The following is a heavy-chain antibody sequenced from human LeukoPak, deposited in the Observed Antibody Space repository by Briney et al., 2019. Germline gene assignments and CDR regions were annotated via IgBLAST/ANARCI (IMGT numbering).Heavy chain of an antibody. V-gene: IGHV4-34*01. CDR2: INHSGST. CDR1: GGSFSGYY. CDR3: ARYVEQWLGGRDYYYMDV. Sequence: SETLSLTCAVYGGSFSGYYWSWIRQPPGKGLEWIGEINHSGSTNYNPSLKSRVTISVDTSKNQFSLKLSSVTAADTAVYYCARYVEQWLGGRDYYYMDVWGKGTTVTVSS. D-gene: IGHD6-19*01. J-gene: IGHJ6*03.